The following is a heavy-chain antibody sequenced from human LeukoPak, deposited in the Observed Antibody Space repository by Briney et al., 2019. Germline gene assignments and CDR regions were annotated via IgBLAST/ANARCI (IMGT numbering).Heavy chain of an antibody. V-gene: IGHV2-5*02. CDR3: AHTGYSYGLDF. CDR1: GFSLSTSGVG. CDR2: IFWDDDK. Sequence: SGPTLVNPTQTLTLTCTFSGFSLSTSGVGVGWVRQPPGKALEWLALIFWDDDKYYSPSLKNRLTITKGTSRNQVVLTMTNVDPVDTATYYCAHTGYSYGLDFWGQGTLVTVSS. D-gene: IGHD5-18*01. J-gene: IGHJ4*02.